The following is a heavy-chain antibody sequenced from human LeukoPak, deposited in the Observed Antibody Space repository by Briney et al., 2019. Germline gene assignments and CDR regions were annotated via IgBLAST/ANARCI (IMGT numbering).Heavy chain of an antibody. Sequence: GGSWRLSWAAPGSTFSSYAMGGVRKPPGKGLGGFPLISGSGGSTYFADSVKGRFTISRDNSKNTLYLQMNSLRAEDTAVYYCAKGVNYYYYYGMDVWGQGTTVTVSS. J-gene: IGHJ6*02. CDR3: AKGVNYYYYYGMDV. CDR2: ISGSGGST. V-gene: IGHV3-23*01. CDR1: GSTFSSYA. D-gene: IGHD3-3*01.